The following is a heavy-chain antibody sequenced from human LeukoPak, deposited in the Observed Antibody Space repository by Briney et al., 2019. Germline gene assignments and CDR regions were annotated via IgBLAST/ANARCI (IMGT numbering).Heavy chain of an antibody. Sequence: SVKVSCKASGGTFSSYAISWVRQAPGQGLEWMGGIIPIFGTANYAQKFRGRVTITADKSTSTAYMELSSLRSEDTAVYYCARDFGENNYDILTGYHNWFDPWGQGTLVTVSS. CDR3: ARDFGENNYDILTGYHNWFDP. CDR2: IIPIFGTA. V-gene: IGHV1-69*06. CDR1: GGTFSSYA. J-gene: IGHJ5*02. D-gene: IGHD3-9*01.